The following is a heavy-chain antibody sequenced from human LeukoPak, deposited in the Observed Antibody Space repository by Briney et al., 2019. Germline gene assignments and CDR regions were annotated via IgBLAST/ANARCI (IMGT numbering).Heavy chain of an antibody. CDR2: IYYSGST. Sequence: SETLSLTCTVSGGSISSSSYYWGWIRQLPGKGLEWIGSIYYSGSTYYNPSLKSRVTISVDTSKNQFSLKLSSVTAADTAVYYCARATVVLYYFDYWGQGTLVTVSS. D-gene: IGHD4-23*01. CDR3: ARATVVLYYFDY. V-gene: IGHV4-39*01. CDR1: GGSISSSSYY. J-gene: IGHJ4*02.